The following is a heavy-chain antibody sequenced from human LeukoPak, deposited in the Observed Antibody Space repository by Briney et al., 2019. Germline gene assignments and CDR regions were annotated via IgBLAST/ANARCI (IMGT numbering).Heavy chain of an antibody. Sequence: SVKVSCKASGYTFTGYYMHWVRQAPGQGLEWMGWINPIFGTANYAQKFQGRVTITADKSTSTAYMELSSLRSEDTAVYYCARGGFGELSYYYMDVWGKGTTVTVSS. V-gene: IGHV1-69*06. CDR2: INPIFGTA. CDR3: ARGGFGELSYYYMDV. CDR1: GYTFTGYY. D-gene: IGHD3-10*01. J-gene: IGHJ6*03.